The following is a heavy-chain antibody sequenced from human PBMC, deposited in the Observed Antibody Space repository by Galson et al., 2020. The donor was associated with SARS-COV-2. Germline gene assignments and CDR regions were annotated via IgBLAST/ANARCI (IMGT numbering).Heavy chain of an antibody. CDR3: ATGSPWGRDNWFDP. CDR1: GCTLTELS. Sequence: SVHVSCQVSGCTLTELSMHGVRQAPGKGLAGMGGFDPADGEQNYAQKFQGRVTMTEDTSTDTAYMELSSLGSEDTAVYYCATGSPWGRDNWFDPWGQGTLVTVSS. V-gene: IGHV1-24*01. CDR2: FDPADGEQ. J-gene: IGHJ5*02. D-gene: IGHD7-27*01.